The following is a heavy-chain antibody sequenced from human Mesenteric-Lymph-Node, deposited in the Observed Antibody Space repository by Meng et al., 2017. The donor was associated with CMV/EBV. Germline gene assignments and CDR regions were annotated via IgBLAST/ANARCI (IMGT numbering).Heavy chain of an antibody. CDR3: ARDRGAYGGRNWYFEL. Sequence: GAISSGGYAWRWVRQAPGKGLEWIGYIYHSGSTYYTPSIKSRVTISVDRSKNQFSLKLSSVTAADTAVYYCARDRGAYGGRNWYFELWGRGTLVTVSS. V-gene: IGHV4-30-2*01. D-gene: IGHD4-23*01. CDR1: GAISSGGYA. CDR2: IYHSGST. J-gene: IGHJ2*01.